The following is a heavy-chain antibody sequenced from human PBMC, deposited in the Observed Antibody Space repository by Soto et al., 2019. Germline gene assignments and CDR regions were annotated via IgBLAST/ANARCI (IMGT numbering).Heavy chain of an antibody. D-gene: IGHD1-1*01. J-gene: IGHJ4*02. V-gene: IGHV1-2*02. CDR1: GYPFNDYY. Sequence: ASVKVSCKTSGYPFNDYYIHWVRQAPGQGLEWVGWINPIGGATNYGQKFPGRVTMTSDTSISTAYMEVSGLTYDDTAVYYCARVRSGTTDNYWGQGTLVSVSS. CDR2: INPIGGAT. CDR3: ARVRSGTTDNY.